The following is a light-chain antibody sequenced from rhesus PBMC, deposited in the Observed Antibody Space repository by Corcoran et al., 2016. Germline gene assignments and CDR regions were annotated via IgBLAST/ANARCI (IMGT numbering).Light chain of an antibody. CDR2: WAS. CDR3: QQYYRPPVT. Sequence: DIMMTQSPDSLAVSLGERVTINCKSSQSLLYSSNNKNYLAWYQQKPGQTPTVLIYWASTRESGVPNRVSGSGSGTDFTLTISGLEAEDVAVYYCQQYYRPPVTFGGGTKVEIK. J-gene: IGKJ4*01. V-gene: IGKV4-1*01. CDR1: QSLLYSSNNKNY.